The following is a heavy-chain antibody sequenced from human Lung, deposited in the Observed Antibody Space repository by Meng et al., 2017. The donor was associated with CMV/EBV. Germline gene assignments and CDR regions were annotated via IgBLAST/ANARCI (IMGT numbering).Heavy chain of an antibody. D-gene: IGHD5-18*01. CDR2: VDGAGAGI. Sequence: GGSLRLXCEASGFAFNNFWMHWVRQDPGKGLLWVSRVDGAGAGIMYADSVKGRFTISRDPARNTVYLQMNNLRVDDTAVYYCARDRRQLWKETYYYYGMDVWGQGXTVTVSS. J-gene: IGHJ6*02. CDR1: GFAFNNFW. V-gene: IGHV3-74*03. CDR3: ARDRRQLWKETYYYYGMDV.